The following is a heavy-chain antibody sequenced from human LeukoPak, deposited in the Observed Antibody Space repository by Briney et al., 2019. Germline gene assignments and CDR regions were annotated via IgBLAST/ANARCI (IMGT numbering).Heavy chain of an antibody. D-gene: IGHD3-3*01. J-gene: IGHJ4*02. CDR1: GYTFTSYA. CDR2: INTNTGNP. CDR3: ARVSRSRGEWLFDN. V-gene: IGHV7-4-1*02. Sequence: ASVKVSCKASGYTFTSYAMDWVRQAPGQGLEWMGWINTNTGNPTYAQGFTGRFVFSLDTSVSTAYLQISGLTAEDIAVYYCARVSRSRGEWLFDNWGQGTLVTVSS.